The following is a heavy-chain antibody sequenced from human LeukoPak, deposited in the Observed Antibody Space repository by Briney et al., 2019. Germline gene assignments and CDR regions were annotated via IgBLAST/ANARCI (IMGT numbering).Heavy chain of an antibody. D-gene: IGHD5-18*01. J-gene: IGHJ4*02. CDR3: ARSQSGYNYGYHFDS. CDR2: IYNSEKT. Sequence: SETLSLTCTVSGGSINGYFWTWIRQPPGKELQWIGYIYNSEKTNYNPSLKSRVTISLDTSKDQFSLKLSSVTAADTALYYCARSQSGYNYGYHFDSWGQGTLVTVSS. CDR1: GGSINGYF. V-gene: IGHV4-4*08.